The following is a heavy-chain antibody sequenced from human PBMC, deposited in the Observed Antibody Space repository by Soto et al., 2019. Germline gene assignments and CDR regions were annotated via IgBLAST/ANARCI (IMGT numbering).Heavy chain of an antibody. CDR1: GGSFSGYF. V-gene: IGHV4-34*12. J-gene: IGHJ4*02. CDR2: IFHGGST. Sequence: PSETLSLTCAVYGGSFSGYFWSWIRQPPGKGLEWIGEIFHGGSTNYSPSLKSRVTISVDTSKNQFSLELSSVTAADTAAYYCARPHYDSNTFYYFFDYWGQGTLVTVSS. D-gene: IGHD3-22*01. CDR3: ARPHYDSNTFYYFFDY.